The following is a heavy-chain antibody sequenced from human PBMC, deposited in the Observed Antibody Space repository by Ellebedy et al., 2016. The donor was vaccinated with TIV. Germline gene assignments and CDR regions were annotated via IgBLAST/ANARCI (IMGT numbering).Heavy chain of an antibody. CDR1: GFTFSSYW. J-gene: IGHJ4*02. V-gene: IGHV3-7*02. CDR3: ARVGRCGYDKDIPNY. D-gene: IGHD5-12*01. CDR2: LHKDGSGR. Sequence: GESLKISCAASGFTFSSYWMSWVRQAPGKRLEWVANLHKDGSGRYYADSVKGRFTISRDNAKNSLYLQMNSLRAEDTAVYYCARVGRCGYDKDIPNYWGQGTLVTVSS.